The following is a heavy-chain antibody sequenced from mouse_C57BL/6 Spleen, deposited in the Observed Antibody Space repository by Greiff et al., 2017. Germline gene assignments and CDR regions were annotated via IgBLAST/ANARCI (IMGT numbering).Heavy chain of an antibody. Sequence: VMLVESGAELVRPGTSVKVSCKASGYAFTNYLIEWVKQRPGQGLEWIGVINPGSGGTNYNEKFKGKATLTADKSSSTAYMQLSSLTSEDSAVYFCARSDSNWYFDVWGTGTTVTVSS. J-gene: IGHJ1*03. D-gene: IGHD2-5*01. V-gene: IGHV1-54*01. CDR3: ARSDSNWYFDV. CDR2: INPGSGGT. CDR1: GYAFTNYL.